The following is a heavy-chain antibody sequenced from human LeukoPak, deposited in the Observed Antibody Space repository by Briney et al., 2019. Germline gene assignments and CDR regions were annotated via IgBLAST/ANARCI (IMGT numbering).Heavy chain of an antibody. CDR1: GFNFDDYA. CDR2: INWNTNSI. Sequence: PGRSLRLSCAASGFNFDDYAMHWVRQAPGKGLEWVSGINWNTNSIGYADSVKGRFTISRDNAKNSLYLQMNSLRAEDTAVYYCARYPRGYSYGSYYFDYWGQGTLVTVSS. CDR3: ARYPRGYSYGSYYFDY. J-gene: IGHJ4*02. D-gene: IGHD5-18*01. V-gene: IGHV3-9*01.